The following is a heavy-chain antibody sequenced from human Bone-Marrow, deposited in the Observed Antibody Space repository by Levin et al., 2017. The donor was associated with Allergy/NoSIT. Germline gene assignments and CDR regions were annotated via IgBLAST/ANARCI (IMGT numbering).Heavy chain of an antibody. J-gene: IGHJ6*04. CDR3: ATDAQWLSAYAMDV. V-gene: IGHV1-24*01. CDR1: GATLTELS. CDR2: FDPEDGET. D-gene: IGHD6-19*01. Sequence: VASVKVSCKVSGATLTELSMHWVRQAPGKGLEWMGGFDPEDGETIYAQKFQGRVTMTEDTSTDTAYIELSSLRSEDTAVYYCATDAQWLSAYAMDVWGKGTTVTVSS.